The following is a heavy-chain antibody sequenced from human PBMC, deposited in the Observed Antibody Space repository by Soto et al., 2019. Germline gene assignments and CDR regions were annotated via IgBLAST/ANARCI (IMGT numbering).Heavy chain of an antibody. Sequence: GGSLRLSCTTSGFTFGDYAMNWFLQAPGKGLEWVGLIRGKSFGGTTEYAASVKGRFTISRDDSKSIAYLQMNSLKSEDTAVYFCSRDAFIVRFDYWGQGTLVTVSS. CDR1: GFTFGDYA. D-gene: IGHD1-26*01. CDR2: IRGKSFGGTT. V-gene: IGHV3-49*03. CDR3: SRDAFIVRFDY. J-gene: IGHJ4*02.